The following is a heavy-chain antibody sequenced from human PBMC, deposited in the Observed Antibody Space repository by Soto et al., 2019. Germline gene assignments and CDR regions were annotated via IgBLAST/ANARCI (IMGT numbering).Heavy chain of an antibody. D-gene: IGHD1-26*01. CDR2: IYFGGTT. CDR1: AGCFSPSN. V-gene: IGHV4-59*08. J-gene: IGHJ3*02. CDR3: ARQWGLDAFDI. Sequence: PETLSRNRIFFAGCFSPSNWAWIRKPPGKGLEWVGYIYFGGTTSYNPSLKSRVTISLETSNSQFSLRLTSVTAADTAVYYCARQWGLDAFDIWGQGTMVT.